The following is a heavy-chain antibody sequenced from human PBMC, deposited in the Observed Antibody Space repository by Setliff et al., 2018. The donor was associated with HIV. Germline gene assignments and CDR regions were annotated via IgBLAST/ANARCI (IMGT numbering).Heavy chain of an antibody. Sequence: ETLSLTCAVSGGSISSTNWWSWVRQPPGKGLEWIGEIYHTGSTRSNPSLQSRVTISVDTSKNQFSLKLSSVTAADTAGYYCASRIYYYDSSRVLREEGFDPWGQGTLVTVSS. D-gene: IGHD3-22*01. CDR2: IYHTGST. J-gene: IGHJ5*02. CDR3: ASRIYYYDSSRVLREEGFDP. CDR1: GGSISSTNW. V-gene: IGHV4-4*02.